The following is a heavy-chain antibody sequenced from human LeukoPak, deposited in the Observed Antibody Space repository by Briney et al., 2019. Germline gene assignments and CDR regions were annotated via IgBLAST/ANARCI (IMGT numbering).Heavy chain of an antibody. V-gene: IGHV4-39*07. CDR3: ARRGIAVANRRLDY. D-gene: IGHD6-19*01. CDR2: IYYSGST. CDR1: GGSISSSSYY. Sequence: SETLSLTCTVSGGSISSSSYYWGWIRQPPGKGLEWIGSIYYSGSTYYNPSLKSRVTISVDTSKNQFSLKLSSVTAADTAVYYCARRGIAVANRRLDYWGQGTLVTVSS. J-gene: IGHJ4*02.